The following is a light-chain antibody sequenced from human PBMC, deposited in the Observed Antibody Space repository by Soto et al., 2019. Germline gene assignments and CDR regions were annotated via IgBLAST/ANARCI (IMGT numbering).Light chain of an antibody. Sequence: QSVLTHPASVSGSPGQSITISCTGTSSDVGGYDYVSWYQLHPGKAPKLMIFEVSNRPSGVSYRYSGSKSGNSASLTISGLQADDEADYYCCSVTISNTYVFGSGTNLTVL. CDR3: CSVTISNTYV. J-gene: IGLJ1*01. V-gene: IGLV2-14*01. CDR1: SSDVGGYDY. CDR2: EVS.